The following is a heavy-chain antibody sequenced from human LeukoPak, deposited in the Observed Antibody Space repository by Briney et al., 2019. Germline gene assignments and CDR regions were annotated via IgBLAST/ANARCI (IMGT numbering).Heavy chain of an antibody. CDR1: GGSFSGYY. CDR2: INHSGST. D-gene: IGHD6-19*01. J-gene: IGHJ4*02. V-gene: IGHV4-34*01. CDR3: ARVRQWLVQGFDY. Sequence: SETLSLTCAVYGGSFSGYYWSWLRQPPGKGLEWIGEINHSGSTNYNPSLKSRVTISVDTSKNQSSLKLSSVTAADTAVYYCARVRQWLVQGFDYWGQGTLVTVSS.